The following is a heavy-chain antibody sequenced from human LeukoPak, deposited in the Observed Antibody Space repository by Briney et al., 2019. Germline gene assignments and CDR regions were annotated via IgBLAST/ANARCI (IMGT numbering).Heavy chain of an antibody. CDR3: ARDCSSSGYYGGDAFDI. Sequence: TGGSLRLSCAASGFTFSSYWMSWVRQAPGKGLEWVANIKQDGSEKYYVDSVKGRFTISRDNAKNSLYLQMNSLRAEDTAVYYCARDCSSSGYYGGDAFDIGGKGTRVTVSS. V-gene: IGHV3-7*01. CDR1: GFTFSSYW. J-gene: IGHJ3*02. D-gene: IGHD3-22*01. CDR2: IKQDGSEK.